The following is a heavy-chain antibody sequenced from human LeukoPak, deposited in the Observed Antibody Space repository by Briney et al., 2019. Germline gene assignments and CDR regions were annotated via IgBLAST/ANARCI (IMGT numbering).Heavy chain of an antibody. CDR1: GFTFSSYA. CDR3: AKEQLAAAGMYSWFDP. V-gene: IGHV3-23*01. D-gene: IGHD6-13*01. Sequence: GGSLRLSCAASGFTFSSYAMSWVRQAPGKGLEWVSAISGSGGSTYYADSVKGRFTISRDNSKNTLYLQMNSLRVEDTAVYYCAKEQLAAAGMYSWFDPWGQGTLVTVSS. J-gene: IGHJ5*02. CDR2: ISGSGGST.